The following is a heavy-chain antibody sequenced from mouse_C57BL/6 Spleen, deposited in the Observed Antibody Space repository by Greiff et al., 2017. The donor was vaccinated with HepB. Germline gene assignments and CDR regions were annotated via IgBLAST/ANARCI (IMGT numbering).Heavy chain of an antibody. CDR3: AGGRTGYAMDY. CDR2: ICPGDGDT. J-gene: IGHJ4*01. V-gene: IGHV1-82*01. Sequence: QVQLQQSGPELVKPGASVKLSCKASGYAFSSSWMTWVKQRPGKGLEWIGRICPGDGDTNYNGNVKGKATLTADKSSSTAYMQPSSLTSEYSAVYFCAGGRTGYAMDYWGQGTSVTVAS. D-gene: IGHD4-1*01. CDR1: GYAFSSSW.